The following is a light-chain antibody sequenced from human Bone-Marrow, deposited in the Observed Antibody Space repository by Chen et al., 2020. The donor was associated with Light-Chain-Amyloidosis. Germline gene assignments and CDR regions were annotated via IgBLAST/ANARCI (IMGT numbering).Light chain of an antibody. Sequence: SYVLTPPSSVSVAPGQTPTIPCGGNNIGTTSVHWYQQTPGQAPLLVVYDDSDRPSGIPERLSGSNSGNTATLTISRVEAGDEADYYCQVWDRSSDRPVFGGGTKLTVL. V-gene: IGLV3-21*02. CDR1: NIGTTS. CDR2: DDS. CDR3: QVWDRSSDRPV. J-gene: IGLJ3*02.